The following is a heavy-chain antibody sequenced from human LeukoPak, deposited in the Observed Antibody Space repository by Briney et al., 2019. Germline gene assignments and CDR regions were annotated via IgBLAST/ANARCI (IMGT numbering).Heavy chain of an antibody. V-gene: IGHV3-7*03. J-gene: IGHJ4*02. CDR2: IKQDGSEK. CDR3: AKVVGATTRGYFDY. D-gene: IGHD1-26*01. Sequence: GGSLRLSCAASGFTFSSYWMSWVRQAPGKGLEWVANIKQDGSEKYYVDSVKGRFTISRDNAKNSLYLQMNSLRAEDTAVYYCAKVVGATTRGYFDYWGQGTLVTVSS. CDR1: GFTFSSYW.